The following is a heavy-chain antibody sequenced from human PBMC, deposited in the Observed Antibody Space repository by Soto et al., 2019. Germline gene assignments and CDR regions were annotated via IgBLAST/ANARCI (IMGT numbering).Heavy chain of an antibody. Sequence: QVQLVESGGGVVQPGRSLRLSCAASGFIFNTYGMHWVRQAPGKGLEWVAVIYYDGRNKYYAVSVKGRFTISRDNSTNTLNLQMNSLRVEDTAVYYCARDLGELWPSVGGYWGQGTLVTVSS. CDR1: GFIFNTYG. V-gene: IGHV3-33*01. CDR2: IYYDGRNK. J-gene: IGHJ4*02. CDR3: ARDLGELWPSVGGY. D-gene: IGHD1-26*01.